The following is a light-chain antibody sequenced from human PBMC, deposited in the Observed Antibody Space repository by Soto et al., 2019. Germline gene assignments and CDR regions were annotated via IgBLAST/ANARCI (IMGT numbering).Light chain of an antibody. CDR1: SSDVGGYNY. Sequence: HSVLTQPRSVSGSPGQSVTISCTGTSSDVGGYNYVSWYQQHPGKAPKLMIYDVSKRPSGVPDRFSGSKSGNTASLTISGLQAEDEADYYCCSYAGSSFWVFGGGTKLTVL. CDR2: DVS. V-gene: IGLV2-11*01. J-gene: IGLJ3*02. CDR3: CSYAGSSFWV.